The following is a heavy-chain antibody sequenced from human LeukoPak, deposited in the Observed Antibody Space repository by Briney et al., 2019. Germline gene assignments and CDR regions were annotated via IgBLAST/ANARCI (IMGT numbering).Heavy chain of an antibody. Sequence: GGSLRLSCAASGFTFSSYGMHWVRQAPGKGLEWVAVISYDGSNKYYADSVKGRFTISRDNSKNTLYLQMNSLRAEDTAVYYCASGSRGVEWWGQGTLVTVSS. D-gene: IGHD2-8*01. CDR3: ASGSRGVEW. J-gene: IGHJ4*02. CDR1: GFTFSSYG. V-gene: IGHV3-30*03. CDR2: ISYDGSNK.